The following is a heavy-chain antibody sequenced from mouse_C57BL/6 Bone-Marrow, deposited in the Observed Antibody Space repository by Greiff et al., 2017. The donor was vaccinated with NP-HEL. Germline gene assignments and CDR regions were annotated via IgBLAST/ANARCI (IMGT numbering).Heavy chain of an antibody. CDR3: ARDGDYYGSSPYYFDY. D-gene: IGHD1-1*01. V-gene: IGHV5-4*01. J-gene: IGHJ2*01. Sequence: EVKLEESGGGLVKPGGSLKLSCAASGFTFSSYAMSWVRQTPEKRLEWVATISDGGSYTYYPDNVKGRFTISRDNAKNNLYLQMSHLKSEDTAMYYCARDGDYYGSSPYYFDYWGQGTTLTVSS. CDR2: ISDGGSYT. CDR1: GFTFSSYA.